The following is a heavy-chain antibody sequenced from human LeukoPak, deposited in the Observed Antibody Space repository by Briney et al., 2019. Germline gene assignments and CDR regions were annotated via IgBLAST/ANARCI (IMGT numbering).Heavy chain of an antibody. CDR1: GGTFSSYA. J-gene: IGHJ3*02. V-gene: IGHV1-69*13. CDR3: ARALMAVVTQSPEPDAFDI. Sequence: GASVKVSCKASGGTFSSYAISWVRQAPGQGLEWMGGIIPIFGTANYAQRFQGRVTIIADESTSTAYMELTNLTSNDTAVYYCARALMAVVTQSPEPDAFDIWGQGTAVTVS. CDR2: IIPIFGTA. D-gene: IGHD2-21*02.